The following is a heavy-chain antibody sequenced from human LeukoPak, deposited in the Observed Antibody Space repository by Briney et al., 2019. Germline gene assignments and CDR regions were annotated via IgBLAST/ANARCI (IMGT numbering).Heavy chain of an antibody. Sequence: SVKVSCTASGYTFTSYDINWVRQATGQGLEWMGGFIPVFGTANYARGFQDRVTIAADESTSTTYMELSSLTSEDTAVYYCARSWAAAFDYWGQGTLVTVSS. D-gene: IGHD1-26*01. V-gene: IGHV1-69*13. CDR1: GYTFTSYD. CDR3: ARSWAAAFDY. J-gene: IGHJ4*02. CDR2: FIPVFGTA.